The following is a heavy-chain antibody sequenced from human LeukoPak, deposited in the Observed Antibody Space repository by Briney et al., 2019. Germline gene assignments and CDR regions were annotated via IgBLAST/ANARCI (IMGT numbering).Heavy chain of an antibody. CDR1: GYTFTGYY. Sequence: ASVKVSCKASGYTFTGYYMHWVRQAPGEGREGVGWINPHSGDTNYAQKFQGRVTMTRDMSISTAYMEQSRLRSDDTAMYYCARGKNWLDAFDIWGQGTVVTVSS. CDR2: INPHSGDT. CDR3: ARGKNWLDAFDI. V-gene: IGHV1-2*02. J-gene: IGHJ3*02. D-gene: IGHD1-1*01.